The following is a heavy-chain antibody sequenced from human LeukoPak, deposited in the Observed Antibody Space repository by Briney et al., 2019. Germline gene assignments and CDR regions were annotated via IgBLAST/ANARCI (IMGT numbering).Heavy chain of an antibody. J-gene: IGHJ4*02. Sequence: ASVKVSCKASGYTFTGYYMHWVRQAPGQGLEWMGWINPNSGGTNYAQKFQGRVTMTRDTSISTAYTELSRLRSDDTAVYYCARDRSGEVVPSDYWGQGTLVTVSS. CDR3: ARDRSGEVVPSDY. D-gene: IGHD2-15*01. V-gene: IGHV1-2*02. CDR2: INPNSGGT. CDR1: GYTFTGYY.